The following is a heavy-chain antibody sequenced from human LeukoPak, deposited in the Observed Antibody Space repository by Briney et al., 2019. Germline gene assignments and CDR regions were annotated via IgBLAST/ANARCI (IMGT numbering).Heavy chain of an antibody. CDR3: ARGRDRGASTPFDY. CDR1: GYTFTDYY. J-gene: IGHJ4*02. D-gene: IGHD1-26*01. V-gene: IGHV1-2*02. Sequence: GASVKVSCKASGYTFTDYYMHWVRQAPGQGPEWMGWINSNSGATNYAQKFQSRVTMTRDTSISTVYMELSSLRSDDTAVYYCARGRDRGASTPFDYWGQGTLVTVSS. CDR2: INSNSGAT.